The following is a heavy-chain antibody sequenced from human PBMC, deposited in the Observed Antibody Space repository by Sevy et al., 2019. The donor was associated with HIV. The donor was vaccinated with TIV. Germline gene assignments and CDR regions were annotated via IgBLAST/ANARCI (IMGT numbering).Heavy chain of an antibody. D-gene: IGHD3-10*01. CDR3: ARCGYGTGSYYAPN. Sequence: ATVKVSCKTSGYNFGDHGISWVRQVPGQGLEWMGWINTYTGHTNYAHNFQNRVTMTTDTSTTTVYMELRSLRSGDTAVYYCARCGYGTGSYYAPNWVQGTMVTVSS. V-gene: IGHV1-18*01. CDR1: GYNFGDHG. CDR2: INTYTGHT. J-gene: IGHJ4*02.